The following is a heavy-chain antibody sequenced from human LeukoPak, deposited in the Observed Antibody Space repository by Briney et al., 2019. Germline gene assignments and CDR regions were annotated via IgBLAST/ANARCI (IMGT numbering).Heavy chain of an antibody. CDR2: ISGSGGST. J-gene: IGHJ4*02. CDR1: GFTFSSYA. Sequence: PGASLRLSCAASGFTFSSYAMSWVRQAPGKGLEWVSAISGSGGSTYYADSVKGRFTISRDNSKNTLYLQMNRLRAEDTAVYYCAKPSGYYDSSGYSPEFDYWGQGTLVTVSS. V-gene: IGHV3-23*01. CDR3: AKPSGYYDSSGYSPEFDY. D-gene: IGHD3-22*01.